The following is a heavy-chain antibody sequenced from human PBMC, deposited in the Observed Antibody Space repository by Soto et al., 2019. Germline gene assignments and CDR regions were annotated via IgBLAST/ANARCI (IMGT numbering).Heavy chain of an antibody. CDR2: IYPGDSDT. CDR3: ARLGLGSSSWYNWFDS. V-gene: IGHV5-51*01. J-gene: IGHJ5*01. CDR1: GYSYTSYW. D-gene: IGHD6-13*01. Sequence: EVQLVQSGAEVKKPGESLKISCKGSGYSYTSYWIGWVRQMPGKGLEWMGIIYPGDSDTRYSPSFQGQVTISADKSISTADLQWGSLKASDTAMYYCARLGLGSSSWYNWFDSWGQGTLGTVSS.